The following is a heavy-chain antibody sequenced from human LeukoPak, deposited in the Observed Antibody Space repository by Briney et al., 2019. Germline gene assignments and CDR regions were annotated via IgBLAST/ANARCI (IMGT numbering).Heavy chain of an antibody. CDR1: GFSFSSHW. V-gene: IGHV3-7*01. CDR3: ARDYGGSDFDY. CDR2: IKKDVNEN. J-gene: IGHJ4*02. Sequence: GGSLRLSCAASGFSFSSHWMTWIRQAPGKGLEWVASIKKDVNENYYVDSVKGRFTISRDNAKNSLYLQINSLSAEDTAVYYCARDYGGSDFDYWGQGTLVTVSS. D-gene: IGHD3-16*01.